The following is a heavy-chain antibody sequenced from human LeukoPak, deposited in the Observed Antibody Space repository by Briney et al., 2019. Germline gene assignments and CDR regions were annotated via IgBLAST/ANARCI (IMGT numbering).Heavy chain of an antibody. CDR3: ARSRGKYFQR. CDR1: GFTFSSYA. V-gene: IGHV3-23*01. J-gene: IGHJ1*01. D-gene: IGHD3-16*01. Sequence: QPGGSLRLSCAASGFTFSSYAMSWVRQAPGKGLEWVSAISGSGGSTYYADSVKGRFTISRDNSKNTLYLQMDSLRVEDTAIYYCARSRGKYFQRWGQGTLVTVSS. CDR2: ISGSGGST.